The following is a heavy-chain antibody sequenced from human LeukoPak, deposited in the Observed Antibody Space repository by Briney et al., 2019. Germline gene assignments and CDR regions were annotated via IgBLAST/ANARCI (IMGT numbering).Heavy chain of an antibody. CDR3: ARHKSSSYSDHYHDMDV. CDR1: GGSISSTIYY. CDR2: MYYSGST. V-gene: IGHV4-39*01. Sequence: SEIKIPCYAVSGGSISSTIYYWGWIRQPPGKGLEWIGSMYYSGSTYYNPSLKSRVTISVDMSKYQVSLPLRSVTAADTAVYYCARHKSSSYSDHYHDMDVTGKGAPWSPS. J-gene: IGHJ6*03. D-gene: IGHD6-6*01.